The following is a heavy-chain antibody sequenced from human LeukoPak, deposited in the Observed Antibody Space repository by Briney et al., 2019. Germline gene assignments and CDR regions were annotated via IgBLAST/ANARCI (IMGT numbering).Heavy chain of an antibody. Sequence: GGSLRLSCAASGFTFSSYAMSWVRQAPGKGLEWVSAVSGSGASAYYADSVKGRFTISRDNSKNTLYLQMNSLRAEDTALYYCAKDRTEDIVVVPAAPAFDYWGQGTLVTVSS. CDR2: VSGSGASA. D-gene: IGHD2-2*01. V-gene: IGHV3-23*01. J-gene: IGHJ4*02. CDR3: AKDRTEDIVVVPAAPAFDY. CDR1: GFTFSSYA.